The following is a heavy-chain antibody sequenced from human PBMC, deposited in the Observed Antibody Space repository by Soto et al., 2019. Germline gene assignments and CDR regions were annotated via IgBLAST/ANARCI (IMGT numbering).Heavy chain of an antibody. CDR3: AKDPKYSSGKGRFDP. D-gene: IGHD6-19*01. CDR1: GFTFSSYV. V-gene: IGHV3-23*01. Sequence: EVQLLESGGGLVQPGGSLRLSCAASGFTFSSYVMSWVRQVPGKGLEWVSGISGSGSSTYYTDSVKGRFTISRDNSKNTLHLQMNSLRAEDTAVYYCAKDPKYSSGKGRFDPWGQGTLVTVSS. CDR2: ISGSGSST. J-gene: IGHJ5*02.